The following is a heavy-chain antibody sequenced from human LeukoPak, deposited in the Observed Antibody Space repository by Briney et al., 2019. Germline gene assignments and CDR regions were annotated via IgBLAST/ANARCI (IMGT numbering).Heavy chain of an antibody. J-gene: IGHJ4*02. D-gene: IGHD2-2*01. CDR1: GFTFSSYA. CDR2: ITSNGGST. Sequence: GGSLRLSCSASGFTFSSYAMNWVRQAPGKGLEYVSAITSNGGSTYYADSVKGRFAISRDNSKNTLYLQMSSLRAEDTAVYYCVKGRCSGSSCYGGDYWGQGTLVTVSS. V-gene: IGHV3-64D*06. CDR3: VKGRCSGSSCYGGDY.